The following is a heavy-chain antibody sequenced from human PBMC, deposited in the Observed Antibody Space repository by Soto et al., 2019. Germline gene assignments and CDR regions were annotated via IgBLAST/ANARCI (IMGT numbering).Heavy chain of an antibody. CDR3: AREGPRYTIDY. CDR2: ITNSGSAM. V-gene: IGHV3-48*03. Sequence: GGSLRLSCATSGLIFSSSDMNWVRQPPGKGLQWVSYITNSGSAMYHADSVKGRFTISRDNARNSLYLQMDSLRAEDTAVYYCAREGPRYTIDYWGQGTLVTVS. J-gene: IGHJ4*02. D-gene: IGHD5-12*01. CDR1: GLIFSSSD.